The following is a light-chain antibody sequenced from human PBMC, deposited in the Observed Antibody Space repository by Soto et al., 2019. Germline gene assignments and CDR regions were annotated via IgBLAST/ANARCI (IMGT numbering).Light chain of an antibody. CDR1: SSDVGGYNY. J-gene: IGLJ1*01. Sequence: QSALTQPHSVSGSPGQSVTISCTGTSSDVGGYNYVSWYQQHPGKAPKLMIYDVSKRPSGVPDRFSGSKSGNTASLTISGLQAEDEADYYCCSYAGSPVFGTGTKLTVL. V-gene: IGLV2-11*01. CDR2: DVS. CDR3: CSYAGSPV.